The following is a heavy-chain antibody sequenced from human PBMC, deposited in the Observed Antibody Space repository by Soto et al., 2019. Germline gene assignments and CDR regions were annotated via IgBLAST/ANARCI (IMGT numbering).Heavy chain of an antibody. Sequence: GGSLRLSCAAPGFTFSSYWMHWVRQAPGKGLVWVSRINGDGSSTTYADSVKGRFTISRDNAKNTLFLQMNSLRDEDTAVYYCARDGFRGAVLDYWGQGTQVTVSS. CDR1: GFTFSSYW. V-gene: IGHV3-74*01. CDR2: INGDGSST. D-gene: IGHD3-10*01. J-gene: IGHJ4*02. CDR3: ARDGFRGAVLDY.